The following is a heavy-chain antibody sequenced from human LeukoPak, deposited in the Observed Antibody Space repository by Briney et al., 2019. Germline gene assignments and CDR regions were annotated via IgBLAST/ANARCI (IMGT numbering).Heavy chain of an antibody. V-gene: IGHV3-9*01. J-gene: IGHJ4*02. Sequence: QPGRSLRLSCAASGFTFDDYAMHWVRQAPGKGLEWVSGISWNSGSIGYADSVKGRFTISRDNAKNSLYLQMNSLRAEDTAVYYCARGAGRGGSDYWGQGTLVTASS. D-gene: IGHD3-16*01. CDR1: GFTFDDYA. CDR3: ARGAGRGGSDY. CDR2: ISWNSGSI.